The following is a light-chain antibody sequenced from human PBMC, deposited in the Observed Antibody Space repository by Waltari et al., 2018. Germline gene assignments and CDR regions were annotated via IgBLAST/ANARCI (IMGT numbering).Light chain of an antibody. CDR3: QLWDNTAVV. V-gene: IGLV3-9*01. Sequence: GNNIGSKNVHWYQQKPGQAPVLVIFSDTKRPSGIPERFSGSNSGNMAALTISRAQAEDEANYYCQLWDNTAVVFGGGTKLTVL. J-gene: IGLJ2*01. CDR1: NIGSKN. CDR2: SDT.